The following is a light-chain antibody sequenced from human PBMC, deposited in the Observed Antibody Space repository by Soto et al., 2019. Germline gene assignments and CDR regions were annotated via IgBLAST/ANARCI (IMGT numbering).Light chain of an antibody. CDR2: LGS. V-gene: IGKV2-28*01. Sequence: DIVMTQSPLSLPVTPGEPASISCRSSQSLLHSNGYHYLDWYLQKPGQSPQLLIYLGSNRASGVXDTXSGSRSGAVFTLKISRVEAEDGGVYYCMHALQTPLTFGGGTKVDIK. J-gene: IGKJ4*01. CDR3: MHALQTPLT. CDR1: QSLLHSNGYHY.